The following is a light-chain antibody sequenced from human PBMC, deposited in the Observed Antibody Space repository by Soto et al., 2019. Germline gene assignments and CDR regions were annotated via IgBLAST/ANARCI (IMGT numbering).Light chain of an antibody. CDR3: TSYVGGNNHYV. CDR2: EVS. Sequence: QSALTQPPSASGSPGQSVTISCTGTSSDVGGYNYVSWYQQHPGKAPKVVIYEVSKRPSGVPDRFSGSKSGNTASLTVSGLQSGDEADYYCTSYVGGNNHYVLGTGTKVTVL. CDR1: SSDVGGYNY. V-gene: IGLV2-8*01. J-gene: IGLJ1*01.